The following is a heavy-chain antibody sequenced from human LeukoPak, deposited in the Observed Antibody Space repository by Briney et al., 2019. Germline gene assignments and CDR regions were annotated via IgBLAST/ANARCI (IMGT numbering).Heavy chain of an antibody. V-gene: IGHV4-34*01. D-gene: IGHD6-13*01. CDR1: GGSFSGYY. CDR3: ARGLKQQLVHESYFQH. CDR2: INHSGST. Sequence: SETLSLTCAVYGGSFSGYYWSWIRQPPGKGLEWIGEINHSGSTNYDPSLKSRVTISVDTSKNQFSLKLSSVTAADTAVYYCARGLKQQLVHESYFQHWGQGTLVTVSS. J-gene: IGHJ1*01.